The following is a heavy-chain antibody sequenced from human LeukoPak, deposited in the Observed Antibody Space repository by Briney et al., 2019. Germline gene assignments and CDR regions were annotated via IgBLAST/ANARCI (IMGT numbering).Heavy chain of an antibody. J-gene: IGHJ5*02. V-gene: IGHV4-39*01. Sequence: SETLSLTCTVSGGSISSSSYYWGWIRQPPGKGLEWIGSIYYSGSTYYNPSLKSRVTISVDTSKTQFSLKLSSVTAADTAVYYCARKIAAAGTGNWFDPWGQGTLVTVSS. CDR1: GGSISSSSYY. CDR3: ARKIAAAGTGNWFDP. D-gene: IGHD6-13*01. CDR2: IYYSGST.